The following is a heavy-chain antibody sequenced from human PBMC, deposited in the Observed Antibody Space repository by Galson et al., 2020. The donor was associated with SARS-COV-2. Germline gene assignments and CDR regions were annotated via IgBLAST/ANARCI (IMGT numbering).Heavy chain of an antibody. CDR3: AKLATVDYYYGMDV. V-gene: IGHV3-23*01. Sequence: SGGSLRLSCAASGFIFSTYAMSWVRQAPGKGLQWVSPIRNPGGTTYYADSVKGRFTISRDNSKNTLYLQMSSLRAEDTAVYYCAKLATVDYYYGMDVWGQGTTVTVSS. CDR2: IRNPGGTT. D-gene: IGHD3-3*02. CDR1: GFIFSTYA. J-gene: IGHJ6*02.